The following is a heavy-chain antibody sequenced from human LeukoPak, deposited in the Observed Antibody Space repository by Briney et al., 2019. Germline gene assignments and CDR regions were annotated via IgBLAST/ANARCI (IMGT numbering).Heavy chain of an antibody. CDR1: GGTFTNYA. CDR3: ARGGGVDILTGFQY. Sequence: VASVKVSFKASGGTFTNYAINWVRQAPGQGLEWMGRIIPIPDVTNYAQKFQGRVTITADQSTSTAYMELSSLRSEDTAVYYCARGGGVDILTGFQYWGQGTLVTVSS. J-gene: IGHJ4*02. D-gene: IGHD3-9*01. CDR2: IIPIPDVT. V-gene: IGHV1-69*04.